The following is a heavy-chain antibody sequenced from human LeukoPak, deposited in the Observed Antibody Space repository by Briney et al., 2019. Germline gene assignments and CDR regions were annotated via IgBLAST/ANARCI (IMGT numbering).Heavy chain of an antibody. CDR2: IYYSGST. CDR1: GDSISTYY. CDR3: VRKGSSWYYFDY. J-gene: IGHJ4*02. V-gene: IGHV4-59*08. D-gene: IGHD6-13*01. Sequence: PSETLSLTCTVSGDSISTYYWNWIRQSPGKGLEWIGYIYYSGSTNYNPSLKSRVTISVDTSKNQFSLKLSSVTAADTAVYYCVRKGSSWYYFDYWGQGTLVTVSS.